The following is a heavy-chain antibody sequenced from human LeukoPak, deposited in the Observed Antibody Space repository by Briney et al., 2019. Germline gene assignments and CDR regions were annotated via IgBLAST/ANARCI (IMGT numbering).Heavy chain of an antibody. J-gene: IGHJ4*02. CDR3: ARTPVFGSGNHYFDL. CDR1: GGSISSSSYY. V-gene: IGHV4-61*05. D-gene: IGHD3-10*01. CDR2: IYYSGST. Sequence: SETLSLTCTVSGGSISSSSYYWGWIRQPPGKGLEWIGYIYYSGSTNYNPSLKSRVTISVDTSKDQLSLKLSSVTAADTAVYFCARTPVFGSGNHYFDLWGQGTLVTVSS.